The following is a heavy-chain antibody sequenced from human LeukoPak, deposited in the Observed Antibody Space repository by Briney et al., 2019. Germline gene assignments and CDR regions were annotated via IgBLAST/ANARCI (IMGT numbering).Heavy chain of an antibody. V-gene: IGHV4-30-4*01. Sequence: SQTLSLTCTVSGDSISSGDYYWSWIRQPPGKGLEWIGYIYYSGSTYYNPSLKSRVTISVDTSKNQFSLKLSSVTAADTAVYYCARDRAAAGDGGMDVWGQGTTVTVSS. CDR2: IYYSGST. J-gene: IGHJ6*02. CDR3: ARDRAAAGDGGMDV. D-gene: IGHD6-13*01. CDR1: GDSISSGDYY.